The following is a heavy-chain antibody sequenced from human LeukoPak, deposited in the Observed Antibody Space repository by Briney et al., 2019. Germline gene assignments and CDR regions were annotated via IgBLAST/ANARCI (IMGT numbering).Heavy chain of an antibody. CDR2: ISYDGSNK. J-gene: IGHJ4*02. V-gene: IGHV3-30*04. CDR1: GFTFSSYA. D-gene: IGHD3-22*01. Sequence: GGSPRLSCAASGFTFSSYAMHWVRQAPGKGLEWVAVISYDGSNKYYADSVKGRFTISRDNSKNTLYLQMNSLRAEDTAVYYCARDREGEYYYDSSGYTEWGQGILVTVSS. CDR3: ARDREGEYYYDSSGYTE.